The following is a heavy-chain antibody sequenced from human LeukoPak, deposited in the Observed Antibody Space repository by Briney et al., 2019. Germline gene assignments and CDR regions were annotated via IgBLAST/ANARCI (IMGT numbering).Heavy chain of an antibody. J-gene: IGHJ4*02. CDR2: ISGSGGNT. V-gene: IGHV3-23*01. CDR1: GFTFSSYG. Sequence: GGSLRLSCAASGFTFSSYGMSWVRQAPGKGLEWVSGISGSGGNTYYADSVKGRFTISRDNSKNTLYLQMNSLRAEDTAVYYCANHRAAADLSDYWGQGTLVTVSS. CDR3: ANHRAAADLSDY. D-gene: IGHD6-13*01.